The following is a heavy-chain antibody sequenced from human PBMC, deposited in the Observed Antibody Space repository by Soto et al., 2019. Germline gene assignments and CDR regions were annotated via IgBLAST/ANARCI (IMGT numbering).Heavy chain of an antibody. J-gene: IGHJ4*02. CDR2: IYHSGSI. CDR1: GGSISSGGYY. D-gene: IGHD5-18*01. Sequence: PSETLSLTCTVSGGSISSGGYYWSWIRQHPGKGLEWIGYIYHSGSINYNPSLNSRVTISVDKSKNHFSLNLISVTAADTAVYYCARAARGYSYFDYWGQGTLVTVSS. V-gene: IGHV4-31*03. CDR3: ARAARGYSYFDY.